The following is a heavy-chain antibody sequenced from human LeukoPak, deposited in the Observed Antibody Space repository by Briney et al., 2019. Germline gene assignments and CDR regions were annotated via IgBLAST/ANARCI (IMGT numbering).Heavy chain of an antibody. Sequence: ASVKVSCTASGYTFTSYDINWVRQATGQGLEWMGWMNPNSGNTGYAQKFQGRVTMTRNTSISTAYMELSSLRSEDTAVYYCARGLFHDFWSGYYHWGQGTLVTVSS. D-gene: IGHD3-3*01. CDR3: ARGLFHDFWSGYYH. J-gene: IGHJ5*02. CDR2: MNPNSGNT. CDR1: GYTFTSYD. V-gene: IGHV1-8*01.